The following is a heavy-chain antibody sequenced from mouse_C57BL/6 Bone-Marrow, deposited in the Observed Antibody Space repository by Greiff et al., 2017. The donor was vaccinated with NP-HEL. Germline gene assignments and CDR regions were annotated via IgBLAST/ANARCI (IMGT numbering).Heavy chain of an antibody. CDR3: ASRDYYGSIGY. CDR1: GYSFTGYF. CDR2: ITPYNGDT. V-gene: IGHV1-20*01. Sequence: VHVKQSGPELVKPGDSVKISCKASGYSFTGYFMNWVMQSHGKSLEWIGRITPYNGDTFYNQQFNGKATLTVDKSSSTAHMELRSLTSEDSAVYYCASRDYYGSIGYWGQGTSVTVSS. D-gene: IGHD1-1*01. J-gene: IGHJ4*01.